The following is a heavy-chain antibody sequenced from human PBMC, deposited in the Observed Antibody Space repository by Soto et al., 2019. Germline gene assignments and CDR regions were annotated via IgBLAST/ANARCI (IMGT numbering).Heavy chain of an antibody. Sequence: EVQLLESGGGLVQPGGSLRLSCAASGFTFSSYAMSWVRQAPGKGLEWVSTISGSGGRTYYADSVKGRFTISRDNSKNTLYLQMNSLRAEDTAVYYCAKGANTYFYGSGSYYSYGMDVWGQGTTVTVSS. J-gene: IGHJ6*02. V-gene: IGHV3-23*01. CDR3: AKGANTYFYGSGSYYSYGMDV. D-gene: IGHD3-10*01. CDR2: ISGSGGRT. CDR1: GFTFSSYA.